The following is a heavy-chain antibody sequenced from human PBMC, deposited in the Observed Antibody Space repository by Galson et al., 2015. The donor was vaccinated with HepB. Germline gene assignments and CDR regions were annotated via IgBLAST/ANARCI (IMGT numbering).Heavy chain of an antibody. D-gene: IGHD3-10*01. Sequence: PALVKPTQTLTLTCTFSGFSLSTTGEAVGWIRQPPGKALEWLAFINWNDDKLYSPSLKTRLTITKDTSKNQVILTMTNMDPVDTATFYCAHRLGGTYYFDYWGQGALVTVSS. J-gene: IGHJ4*02. CDR2: INWNDDK. CDR3: AHRLGGTYYFDY. V-gene: IGHV2-5*01. CDR1: GFSLSTTGEA.